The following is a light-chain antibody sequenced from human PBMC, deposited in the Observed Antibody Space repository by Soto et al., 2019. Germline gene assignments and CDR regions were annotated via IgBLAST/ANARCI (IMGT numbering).Light chain of an antibody. Sequence: EIVLTQSPATLSLSPGERATLSCSASQSFTSYLAWYQQKPGQAPRLLIHDASHRATGIPARFSGSGSGTDFTITISSLVREDFAVYYCQQLSDGHPGTFGQRTKLDIK. CDR3: QQLSDGHPGT. CDR1: QSFTSY. J-gene: IGKJ2*01. CDR2: DAS. V-gene: IGKV3-11*01.